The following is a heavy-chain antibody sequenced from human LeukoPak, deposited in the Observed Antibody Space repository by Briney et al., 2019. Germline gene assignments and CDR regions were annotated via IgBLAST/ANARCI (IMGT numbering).Heavy chain of an antibody. CDR3: AGQSVSDWSLDY. CDR1: GGPISSSKYF. CDR2: IYYSGSP. J-gene: IGHJ4*02. D-gene: IGHD3-9*01. Sequence: SEPLSLTCTVSGGPISSSKYFWRWVCKPPGKGLEWIGSIYYSGSPYDHPDLKSHVTICVHTSMTQSSLKQPSVPPAGTAVHYCAGQSVSDWSLDYGGQGTLVIVSA. V-gene: IGHV4-39*01.